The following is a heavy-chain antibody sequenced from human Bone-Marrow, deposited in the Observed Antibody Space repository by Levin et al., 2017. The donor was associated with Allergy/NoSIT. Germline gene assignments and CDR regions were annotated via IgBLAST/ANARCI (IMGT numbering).Heavy chain of an antibody. J-gene: IGHJ6*02. CDR2: IIPNSGGT. V-gene: IGHV1-2*02. CDR3: ARDSPVLAYHNYAMDV. Sequence: GESLKISCKASGYTFTDYYLQWVRQAPGQGLEWIGWIIPNSGGTDYAPKFQGRVTLTSDTSTSTAYMDLRSLNTDDTAVYYCARDSPVLAYHNYAMDVWGQGSTVTVSS. D-gene: IGHD2-21*01. CDR1: GYTFTDYY.